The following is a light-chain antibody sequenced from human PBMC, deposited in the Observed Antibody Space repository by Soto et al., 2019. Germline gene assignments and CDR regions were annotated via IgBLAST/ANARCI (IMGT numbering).Light chain of an antibody. CDR3: QQYNSYSGT. CDR1: QSISSW. J-gene: IGKJ1*01. CDR2: KAS. Sequence: DIQMTQSPSTLSASVGDRVAITCRASQSISSWLAWYQQKPGKAPKLLIYKASNLESGVPSRFSGSGSGTEFTLTISSLRPDDVATYYCQQYNSYSGTFGQGTKVEIK. V-gene: IGKV1-5*03.